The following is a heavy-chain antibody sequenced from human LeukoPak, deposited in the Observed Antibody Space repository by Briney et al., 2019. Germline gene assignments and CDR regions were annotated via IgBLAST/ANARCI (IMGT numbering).Heavy chain of an antibody. CDR3: ARGAGIVGSTTPFDY. CDR1: GFTFSNYW. Sequence: GGSLRVSCAASGFTFSNYWMHWVRQTLGKGLVWVSRINTDGTTTYADSVKGRFTISRDNAKNTLYLQMDSLRADDTAVYYCARGAGIVGSTTPFDYWGQGALVTVSS. CDR2: INTDGTTT. D-gene: IGHD1-26*01. V-gene: IGHV3-74*03. J-gene: IGHJ4*02.